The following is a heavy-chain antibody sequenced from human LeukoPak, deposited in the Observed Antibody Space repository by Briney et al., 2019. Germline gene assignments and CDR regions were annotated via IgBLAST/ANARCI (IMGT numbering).Heavy chain of an antibody. J-gene: IGHJ4*02. V-gene: IGHV1-2*02. CDR1: GYTFNGYY. Sequence: ASVTVSCTASGYTFNGYYMHWVRQAPGQGLEWMGWINANSGATNYAQKFQGRVTMTRDTSISTAYMDLSRLRSDDTAVYYCARNRQLFSPRFDYWGQGTLVTVSS. D-gene: IGHD6-13*01. CDR3: ARNRQLFSPRFDY. CDR2: INANSGAT.